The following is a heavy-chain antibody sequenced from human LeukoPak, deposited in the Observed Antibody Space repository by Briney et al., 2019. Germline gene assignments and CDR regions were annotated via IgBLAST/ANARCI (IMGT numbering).Heavy chain of an antibody. D-gene: IGHD3-10*01. CDR2: ISYDGSNK. V-gene: IGHV3-30-3*01. Sequence: GGSLRLSCAASGFTFSSYAMHWVRQAPGKGLEWVAVISYDGSNKYYADSVKGRVTISRDNSKNTLYLQMNSLRAEDTAVYYCARGELDQLWGQGTLVTVSS. J-gene: IGHJ1*01. CDR1: GFTFSSYA. CDR3: ARGELDQL.